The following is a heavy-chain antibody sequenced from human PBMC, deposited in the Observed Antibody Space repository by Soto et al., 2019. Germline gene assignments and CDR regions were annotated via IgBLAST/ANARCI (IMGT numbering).Heavy chain of an antibody. V-gene: IGHV3-30*02. CDR2: IPFAGNDN. D-gene: IGHD3-22*01. Sequence: GGSLRLSCAASGFAFGNVGIHWVRQAPGKGLEWLAIIPFAGNDNYYADSVKGRFSIVRDTSNKTLHLQMNSLRPEDTAVYFCTKDVSADYDRREWIRFDPWGQGTLVTVSS. CDR3: TKDVSADYDRREWIRFDP. CDR1: GFAFGNVG. J-gene: IGHJ5*02.